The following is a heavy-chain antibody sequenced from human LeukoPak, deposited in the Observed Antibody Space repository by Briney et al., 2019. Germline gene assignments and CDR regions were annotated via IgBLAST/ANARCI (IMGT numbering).Heavy chain of an antibody. CDR3: ARGLPKAVFGVVIED. V-gene: IGHV1-8*01. D-gene: IGHD3-3*01. Sequence: ASVKVSCTASGYPFTGYNVNWVRQATGQGLEWMGWMNTNSGNTGYSQNFQGRVTMTRDTSISTAYMELSSLMSEDTAVYYCARGLPKAVFGVVIEDWGQGTLVTVSS. J-gene: IGHJ1*01. CDR1: GYPFTGYN. CDR2: MNTNSGNT.